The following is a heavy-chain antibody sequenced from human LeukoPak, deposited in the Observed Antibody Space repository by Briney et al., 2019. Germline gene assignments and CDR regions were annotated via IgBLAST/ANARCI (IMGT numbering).Heavy chain of an antibody. CDR1: GYTFTGYY. D-gene: IGHD2-21*02. V-gene: IGHV1-2*02. Sequence: ASVKVSCKASGYTFTGYYMHWVRQAPGQGLEWMGWINPNSGGTNYAQKFQGRVTMTRDTSISTAYMELSRLRSDDTAVYYCARGAVVTAIPQDAFDIWGQGTRVTVSS. CDR2: INPNSGGT. CDR3: ARGAVVTAIPQDAFDI. J-gene: IGHJ3*02.